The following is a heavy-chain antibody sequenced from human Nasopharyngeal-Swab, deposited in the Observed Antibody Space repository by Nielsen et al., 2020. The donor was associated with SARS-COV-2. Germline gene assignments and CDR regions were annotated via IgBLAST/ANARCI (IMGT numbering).Heavy chain of an antibody. V-gene: IGHV3-7*03. CDR1: GFNFNTSW. Sequence: GGSLRLSCADSGFNFNTSWMTWVRQAPGKGLEWVANINPDGSEMQYVDSVKGRFTISRDNPKNSLYLQMNSLRGDDTAVYYRAHYASAAYWGQGTLVTVSS. D-gene: IGHD2-2*01. CDR3: AHYASAAY. J-gene: IGHJ4*02. CDR2: INPDGSEM.